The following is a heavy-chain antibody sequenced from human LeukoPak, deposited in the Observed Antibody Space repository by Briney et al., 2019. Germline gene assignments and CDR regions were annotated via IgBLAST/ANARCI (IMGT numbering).Heavy chain of an antibody. J-gene: IGHJ6*02. CDR1: GFTFSSYG. CDR3: AKDRSGYYDFWSGYYGTYGMDV. Sequence: GGSLRLSCAASGFTFSSYGMHWVRQAPGKGLEWVAVISYDGSNKYYADSVKGRSTISRDNSKNTLYLQMNSLRAEDTAVYYCAKDRSGYYDFWSGYYGTYGMDVWGQGTTVTVSS. CDR2: ISYDGSNK. V-gene: IGHV3-30*18. D-gene: IGHD3-3*01.